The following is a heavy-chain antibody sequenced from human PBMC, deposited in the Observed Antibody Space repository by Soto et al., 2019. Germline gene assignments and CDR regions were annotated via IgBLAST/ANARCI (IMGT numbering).Heavy chain of an antibody. CDR3: ASTPYYGSGSYSQYYYYGLDV. V-gene: IGHV1-18*01. CDR2: ISAYNGNT. D-gene: IGHD3-10*01. J-gene: IGHJ6*01. CDR1: GYTFTSSG. Sequence: QVQLVQSGAEVKKPGASVKVSCKASGYTFTSSGISWVRQAPGQGLEWMGWISAYNGNTNYAQKLQCRVTMTTDTSTSPAYMELRSLRSDDTAVYYCASTPYYGSGSYSQYYYYGLDVWGQGTTVPVSS.